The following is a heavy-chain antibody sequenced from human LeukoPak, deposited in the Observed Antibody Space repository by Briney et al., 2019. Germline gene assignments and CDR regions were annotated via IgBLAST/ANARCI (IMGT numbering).Heavy chain of an antibody. CDR2: IYYSGST. CDR3: ARERKINVY. Sequence: SETLSLTCTVSGGSINSYYWSWIRQPPGKGLEWIGYIYYSGSTNYNPSLKSRVTMSVDTSKNQFSLKLNSVTAADTAVYYCARERKINVYWGQGTLVTVST. V-gene: IGHV4-59*01. J-gene: IGHJ4*02. CDR1: GGSINSYY.